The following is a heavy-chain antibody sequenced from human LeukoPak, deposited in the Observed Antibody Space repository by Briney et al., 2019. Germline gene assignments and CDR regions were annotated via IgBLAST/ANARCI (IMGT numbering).Heavy chain of an antibody. V-gene: IGHV3-66*01. CDR3: ARGSGSYYRASDY. CDR2: IYSGGST. D-gene: IGHD1-26*01. Sequence: GGSLRLSCAASGFTVSSNYMSWVRQAPGKGLEWVSVIYSGGSTYYADSVKGRFTISRDNSKNTLYLQMNSLRAEDTAVYYCARGSGSYYRASDYWGQGTLVTVSS. J-gene: IGHJ4*02. CDR1: GFTVSSNY.